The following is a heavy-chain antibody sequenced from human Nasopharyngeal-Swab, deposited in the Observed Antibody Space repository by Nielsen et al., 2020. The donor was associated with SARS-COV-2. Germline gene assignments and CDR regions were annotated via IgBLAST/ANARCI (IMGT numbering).Heavy chain of an antibody. D-gene: IGHD3-9*01. CDR3: ARIAADNDILTGYYSDYFDY. V-gene: IGHV2-5*02. CDR1: GFSLSTSGVG. Sequence: SGPTLVKPTQTLTLTCTFSGFSLSTSGVGVGWIRQPPGKALEWLALIYWDDDKRYSPSLKSRLTISKDTSKSQVVLTMTNMDPVDTATYYCARIAADNDILTGYYSDYFDYWGQGTLVTVSS. CDR2: IYWDDDK. J-gene: IGHJ4*02.